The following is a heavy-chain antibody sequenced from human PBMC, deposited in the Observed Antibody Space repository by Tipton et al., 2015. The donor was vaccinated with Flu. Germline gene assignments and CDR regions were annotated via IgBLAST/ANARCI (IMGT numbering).Heavy chain of an antibody. CDR2: IYAGGTT. CDR3: ARDVSGYSGYVH. V-gene: IGHV3-66*02. Sequence: SLRLSCAASGFIVSDNFMSWVRQAPGKGLEWVSIIYAGGTTSYADSVKGRFTISRDNSKNTLYLQMNSLRPGDTAVYCCARDVSGYSGYVHWGQGTLGSVSS. J-gene: IGHJ4*02. CDR1: GFIVSDNF. D-gene: IGHD5-12*01.